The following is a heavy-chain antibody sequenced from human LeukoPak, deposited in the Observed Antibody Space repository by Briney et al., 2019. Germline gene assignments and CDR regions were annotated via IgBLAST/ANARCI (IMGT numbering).Heavy chain of an antibody. CDR1: GFTFSSYG. J-gene: IGHJ4*02. Sequence: GRSLRLSCAASGFTFSSYGMPWVRQAPGKGLEWVAVISYDGSNKYDADSVKGRFTISRHNSKNTLYLQMNSLRAEDTAVYYCARRRLWSGYYFGYFDYWGQGTLVTVSS. CDR3: ARRRLWSGYYFGYFDY. CDR2: ISYDGSNK. D-gene: IGHD3-3*01. V-gene: IGHV3-30*03.